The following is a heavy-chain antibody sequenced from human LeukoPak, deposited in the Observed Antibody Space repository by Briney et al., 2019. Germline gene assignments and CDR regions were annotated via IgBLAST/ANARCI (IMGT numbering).Heavy chain of an antibody. Sequence: PSETLSLTCTVSGGSISSGSYYWRWIRQPAGKGLEWLGRIYTSGSTNYNPSLKSRVTISVDTSKNQFSLKLSSVTAADTAVYYCARVPFMGYYYYMDVWGKGTTVTVSS. D-gene: IGHD1-26*01. J-gene: IGHJ6*03. V-gene: IGHV4-61*02. CDR2: IYTSGST. CDR1: GGSISSGSYY. CDR3: ARVPFMGYYYYMDV.